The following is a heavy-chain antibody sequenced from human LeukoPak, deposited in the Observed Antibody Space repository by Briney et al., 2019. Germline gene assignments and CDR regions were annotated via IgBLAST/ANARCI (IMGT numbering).Heavy chain of an antibody. J-gene: IGHJ5*02. CDR3: ARARDIVVPAAIRGWFDP. V-gene: IGHV1-69*01. D-gene: IGHD2-2*02. CDR2: IIPIFGTA. CDR1: GGTFSSYA. Sequence: SVKVSCKASGGTFSSYAISWVRQAPGQGLEWMGGIIPIFGTANYAQKFQGRVTITADESTSTAYMELSSLRSEDTAVYYCARARDIVVPAAIRGWFDPWGQGTLVTVSS.